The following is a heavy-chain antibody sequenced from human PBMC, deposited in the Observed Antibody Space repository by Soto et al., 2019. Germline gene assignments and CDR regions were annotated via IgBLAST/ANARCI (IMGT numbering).Heavy chain of an antibody. J-gene: IGHJ6*02. V-gene: IGHV3-23*01. CDR3: AKGAWIQLWRDYYYYYGMDV. Sequence: PVGSLRLSCAASGFTFSSYAMSWVRQAPGKGLEWVSAISGSGGSTYYADSVKGRFTISRDNSKNTLYLQMNSLRAEDTAVYYCAKGAWIQLWRDYYYYYGMDVWGQGTTVTVSS. D-gene: IGHD5-18*01. CDR1: GFTFSSYA. CDR2: ISGSGGST.